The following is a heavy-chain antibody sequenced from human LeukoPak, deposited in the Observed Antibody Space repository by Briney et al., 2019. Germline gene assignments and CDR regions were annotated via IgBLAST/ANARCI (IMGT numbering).Heavy chain of an antibody. J-gene: IGHJ4*02. CDR2: MWYDGSNK. CDR1: VFTFSRYG. D-gene: IGHD6-19*01. V-gene: IGHV3-30*02. Sequence: GGSVSLSRAASVFTFSRYGLHWVRQAPAKGLEWVAFMWYDGSNKYYADSVEGRFTISRDNSKNTLHLQVNGLRGEDTAVYYCARDGVGTSGWRIWGQGTLVAVSS. CDR3: ARDGVGTSGWRI.